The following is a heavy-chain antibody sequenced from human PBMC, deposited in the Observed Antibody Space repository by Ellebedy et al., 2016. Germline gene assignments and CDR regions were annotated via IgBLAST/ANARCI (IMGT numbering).Heavy chain of an antibody. CDR1: GYTFTSYG. CDR3: ARDGGSDGYNLNYFDY. D-gene: IGHD5-24*01. Sequence: ASVKVSCKASGYTFTSYGISWVRQAPGQGLEWMGWISAYNGNTNYAQKFQGRVTITRDTSASTAYMELSSLRSEDTAVYYCARDGGSDGYNLNYFDYWGQGTLVTVSS. CDR2: ISAYNGNT. J-gene: IGHJ4*02. V-gene: IGHV1-18*01.